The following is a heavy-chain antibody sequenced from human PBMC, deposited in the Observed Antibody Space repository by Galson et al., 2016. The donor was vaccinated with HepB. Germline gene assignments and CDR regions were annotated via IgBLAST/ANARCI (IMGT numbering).Heavy chain of an antibody. V-gene: IGHV4-39*01. CDR2: FYYSGST. CDR3: ATRVQAGAFYESHAFDI. CDR1: GGSISGSTYY. Sequence: SETLSLTCTVSGGSISGSTYYWGWIRQPPGKGLEWIGTFYYSGSTYYNSSLKSRVTIPVDTTNNLLSLRLTSVTAADTAVYYCATRVQAGAFYESHAFDIWGQGTMVTVSS. D-gene: IGHD4/OR15-4a*01. J-gene: IGHJ3*02.